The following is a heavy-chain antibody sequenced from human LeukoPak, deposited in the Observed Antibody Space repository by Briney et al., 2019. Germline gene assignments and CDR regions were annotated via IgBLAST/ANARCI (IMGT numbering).Heavy chain of an antibody. Sequence: ASVKVSCKASGYTFTNFGISWVRQAPGQGLEWVGWISAYNGNTNYAQKLQGRVTMTTDTSTSTAYMELRSLRSDDTAVYYCARGGYCSGGSCYLYYFDYWGQGTLVTVSS. D-gene: IGHD2-15*01. V-gene: IGHV1-18*01. CDR1: GYTFTNFG. J-gene: IGHJ4*02. CDR3: ARGGYCSGGSCYLYYFDY. CDR2: ISAYNGNT.